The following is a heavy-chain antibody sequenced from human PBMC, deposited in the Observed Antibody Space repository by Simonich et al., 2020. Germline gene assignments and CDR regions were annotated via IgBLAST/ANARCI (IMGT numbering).Heavy chain of an antibody. CDR2: ISYDWCNK. V-gene: IGHV3-30*07. D-gene: IGHD7-27*01. J-gene: IGHJ3*02. CDR3: AREDLTGDAFDI. CDR1: GFTFSSYA. Sequence: QVQLVESGGGGVQPGRSLRLSCAASGFTFSSYAMPWVRQAPGKGLGWVAVISYDWCNKYYADAVKGLFTISRDNSKNTLYLQMNSLRAEDTAVYYYAREDLTGDAFDIWGQGTMVTVSS.